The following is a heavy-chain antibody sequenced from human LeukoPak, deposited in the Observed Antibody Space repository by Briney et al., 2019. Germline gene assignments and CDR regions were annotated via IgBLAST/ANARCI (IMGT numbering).Heavy chain of an antibody. CDR3: ATNVVVVAATGVLDV. V-gene: IGHV3-53*05. Sequence: GGSLRLSCAASVTVRSNYMSWVRQAPGKGLEWVSVILSGGSTSYADSVRGRFTISRDNSKNTVYLQIDGLRTEDTGVYYCATNVVVVAATGVLDVWGQGTMVTVSS. CDR1: VTVRSNY. J-gene: IGHJ3*01. D-gene: IGHD2-15*01. CDR2: ILSGGST.